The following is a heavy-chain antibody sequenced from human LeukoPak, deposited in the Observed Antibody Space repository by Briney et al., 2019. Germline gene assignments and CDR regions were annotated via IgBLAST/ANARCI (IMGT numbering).Heavy chain of an antibody. Sequence: PSETLSLTCTVSGGSISSYYWSWIRQPPGKGLEWIGYIYYSGSTNYNPSLKSRVTISVDTYKNQFSLKLSSVTAADTAVYYCARVFSSGWYGSPGMDVWGKGTTVTVSS. CDR2: IYYSGST. CDR3: ARVFSSGWYGSPGMDV. J-gene: IGHJ6*04. D-gene: IGHD6-19*01. CDR1: GGSISSYY. V-gene: IGHV4-59*01.